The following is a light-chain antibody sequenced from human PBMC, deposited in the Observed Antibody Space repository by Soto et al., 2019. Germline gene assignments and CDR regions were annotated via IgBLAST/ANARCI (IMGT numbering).Light chain of an antibody. Sequence: QSVLTQPPSVSAAPGQKVTISCSGSSSNIGNNYVSCYQQLPGTAPKLLIYENNKRPSGIPDRFSGSKSGTSATLGITGLQTGDEADYYCGTWDSSLSVGVFGTGTQLTVL. V-gene: IGLV1-51*02. J-gene: IGLJ1*01. CDR3: GTWDSSLSVGV. CDR1: SSNIGNNY. CDR2: ENN.